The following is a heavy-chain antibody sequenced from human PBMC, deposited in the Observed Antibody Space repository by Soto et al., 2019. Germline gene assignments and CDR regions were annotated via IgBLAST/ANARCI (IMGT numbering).Heavy chain of an antibody. V-gene: IGHV3-30*18. CDR1: GFTFSSYG. J-gene: IGHJ4*02. D-gene: IGHD7-27*01. CDR2: ISYDGSNK. Sequence: QVPLVESGGGVVQPGRSLRLSCAASGFTFSSYGMHWVRQAPGKGLEWVAVISYDGSNKYYADSVKGRFTISRDNSKNTLYLQMNSLRAEDTAVYYCAKVGPVNWGCLDYWGQGTLVTLSS. CDR3: AKVGPVNWGCLDY.